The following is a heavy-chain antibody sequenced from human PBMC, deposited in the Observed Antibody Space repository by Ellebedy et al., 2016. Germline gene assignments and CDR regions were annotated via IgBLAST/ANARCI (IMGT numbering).Heavy chain of an antibody. CDR3: AKMSWWGGFDC. CDR1: GFTFSSYG. CDR2: IWYDGSNK. Sequence: GESLKISCAASGFTFSSYGMHWVRQAPGKGLEWVAVIWYDGSNKYYADSVKGRFTISRDNSKNTLYLQMNSLRPNDTAIYYCAKMSWWGGFDCWGQGTLVTVSS. J-gene: IGHJ4*02. D-gene: IGHD2-15*01. V-gene: IGHV3-33*06.